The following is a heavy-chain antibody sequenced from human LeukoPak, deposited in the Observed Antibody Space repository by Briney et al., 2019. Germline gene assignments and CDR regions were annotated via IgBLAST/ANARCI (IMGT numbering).Heavy chain of an antibody. D-gene: IGHD3-10*01. CDR2: ISGYNGNT. Sequence: GASVKVSCKTSGYTFTSYGISWVRQAPGQGLEWMGWISGYNGNTNYAQKLQGRVTMTTDTSTSTAYMELRSLRYDDTAVYYCAREMQYYYGSGNIIYLIWFDPWGQGTLVTVSS. CDR3: AREMQYYYGSGNIIYLIWFDP. CDR1: GYTFTSYG. J-gene: IGHJ5*02. V-gene: IGHV1-18*01.